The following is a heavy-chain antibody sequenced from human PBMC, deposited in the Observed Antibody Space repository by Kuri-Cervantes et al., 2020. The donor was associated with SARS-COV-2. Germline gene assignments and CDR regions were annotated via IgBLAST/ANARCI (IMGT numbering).Heavy chain of an antibody. D-gene: IGHD3-3*01. J-gene: IGHJ4*02. CDR3: TQYDFWSGYYLTY. Sequence: GGSLRLSCAASGFTVSSNYMSWVRQAPGKGLEWVGFIRSKAYGGTTEYAASVKGRFTISRDDSKSIAYLQMNSLKTEDTAVYYCTQYDFWSGYYLTYWGQGALVTVSS. CDR1: GFTVSSNY. CDR2: IRSKAYGGTT. V-gene: IGHV3-49*04.